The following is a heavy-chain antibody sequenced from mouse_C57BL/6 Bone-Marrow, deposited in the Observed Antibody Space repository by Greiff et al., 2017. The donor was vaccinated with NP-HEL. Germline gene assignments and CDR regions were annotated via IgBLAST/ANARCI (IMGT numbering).Heavy chain of an antibody. CDR3: ASSNPFAY. CDR1: GYTFTSYW. V-gene: IGHV1-50*01. D-gene: IGHD2-5*01. CDR2: IDPSDSYT. J-gene: IGHJ3*01. Sequence: QVQLQQPGAELVKSGASVKLSCMASGYTFTSYWMQWVKQRPGQGLEWIGEIDPSDSYTNYNQKFKGMATVTVDASSSTAYMQLSSVTSEDSAVDYCASSNPFAYWGQGTLVTVSA.